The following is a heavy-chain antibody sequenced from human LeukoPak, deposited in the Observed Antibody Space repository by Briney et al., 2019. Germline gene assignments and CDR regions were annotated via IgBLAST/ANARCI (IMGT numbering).Heavy chain of an antibody. CDR2: IHHSGNT. V-gene: IGHV4-39*07. Sequence: SETLSLTCSVSGDSISSSGYYWDWIRQPPGKGLEWIGSIHHSGNTNYNPSLKSRVTISVDTSKNQFSLKLSSVTAADTAVYYCARVGSGYSFDYWGQGTLVTVSS. J-gene: IGHJ4*02. D-gene: IGHD3-22*01. CDR3: ARVGSGYSFDY. CDR1: GDSISSSGYY.